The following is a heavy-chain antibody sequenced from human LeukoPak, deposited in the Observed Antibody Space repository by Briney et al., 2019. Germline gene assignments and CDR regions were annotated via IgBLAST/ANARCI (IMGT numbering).Heavy chain of an antibody. CDR2: ISYDGSNK. J-gene: IGHJ4*02. V-gene: IGHV3-30*03. D-gene: IGHD7-27*01. CDR3: ARVWAWGSGNYFDN. Sequence: GRSLRLSCAASGFTFSSYGMHWVRQAPGKGLEWVAVISYDGSNKYYADSVKGRFTISRDNAKNSLYLQMNSLRVEDTALYYCARVWAWGSGNYFDNWGQGTLVTVSS. CDR1: GFTFSSYG.